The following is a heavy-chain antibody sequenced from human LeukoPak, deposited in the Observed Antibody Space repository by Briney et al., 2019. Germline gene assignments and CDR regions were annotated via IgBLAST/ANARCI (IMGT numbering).Heavy chain of an antibody. Sequence: PGGSLRLSCTTSGFTFGDHAMSWVRQAPGKGLEWVGFIRSKGYGGTTEYAASVKGRFAISRDDSKSIAYLQMNSLKTEDTAVYYCTRGPTQQWVYYGMDVWGQGTTVIVSS. CDR2: IRSKGYGGTT. CDR3: TRGPTQQWVYYGMDV. J-gene: IGHJ6*02. D-gene: IGHD5-18*01. CDR1: GFTFGDHA. V-gene: IGHV3-49*04.